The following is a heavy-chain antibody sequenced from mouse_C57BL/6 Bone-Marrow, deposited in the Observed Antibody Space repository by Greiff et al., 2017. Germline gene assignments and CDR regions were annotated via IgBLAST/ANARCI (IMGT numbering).Heavy chain of an antibody. CDR1: GFTFSDYY. CDR2: ISNGGGSI. V-gene: IGHV5-12*01. J-gene: IGHJ3*01. Sequence: EVQLVESGGGLVPPGGSLKLSCAASGFTFSDYYMYWVRQTPEKRLEWVAYISNGGGSIYYPDTVKGRFTISRDNAMNPLYLQMRRLKSEDTALYYCASGGCAYWGPGTLVPVSA. CDR3: ASGGCAY.